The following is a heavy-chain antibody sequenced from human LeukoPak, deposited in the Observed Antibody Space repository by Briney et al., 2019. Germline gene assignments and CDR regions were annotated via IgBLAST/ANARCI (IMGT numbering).Heavy chain of an antibody. CDR2: IYPADADT. J-gene: IGHJ4*02. CDR1: GYNFNNYW. Sequence: GESLKISCKGSGYNFNNYWIAWVRQMPGKGLEWMGIIYPADADTRYSPSFEGQVTISADKSISTAYLQWSSLRASDTAMYYCARGGYYGVYFDYWGQGTLVTVSS. D-gene: IGHD3-3*01. V-gene: IGHV5-51*01. CDR3: ARGGYYGVYFDY.